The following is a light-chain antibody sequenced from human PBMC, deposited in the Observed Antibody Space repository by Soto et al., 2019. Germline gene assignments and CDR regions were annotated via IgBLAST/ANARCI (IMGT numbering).Light chain of an antibody. CDR3: CSYAGTVAYV. V-gene: IGLV2-23*02. CDR1: SSDVGSYNL. CDR2: EVN. Sequence: QSVLTQPASVSGSPGQSITISCTGTSSDVGSYNLVSWYQQLPGKAPKVIICEVNKRPSGVSYRFSGSKSCNTASLTISGLQTEDEADYYCCSYAGTVAYVFGTGTKVTVL. J-gene: IGLJ1*01.